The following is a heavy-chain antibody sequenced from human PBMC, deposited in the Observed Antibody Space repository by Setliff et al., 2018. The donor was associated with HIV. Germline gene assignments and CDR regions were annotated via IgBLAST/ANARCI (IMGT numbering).Heavy chain of an antibody. D-gene: IGHD3-10*01. CDR3: ARTSFHGSGNYGGFYFES. CDR2: IYNGAAT. CDR1: GFTVSGHY. J-gene: IGHJ4*02. V-gene: IGHV3-53*01. Sequence: GGSLRLSCEASGFTVSGHYMSWVRQAPGKGLEWISVIYNGAATYYADSVKGRFTISRDNSKNTVYLQMNNTRVEDTAVYYRARTSFHGSGNYGGFYFESWGQGTLVTVSS.